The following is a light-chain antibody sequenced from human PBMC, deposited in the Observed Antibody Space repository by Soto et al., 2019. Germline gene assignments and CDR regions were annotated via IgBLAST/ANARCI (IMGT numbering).Light chain of an antibody. CDR3: QKYDTVPWA. CDR2: AAS. V-gene: IGKV1-27*01. J-gene: IGKJ1*01. Sequence: DIQMTQSPSSLSASLGDRVTITCRASQGIKKYVAWYQQKPGKVPKLLIYAASSLQSGVPSRFSGSGSGTDFTLTISSLQPEDVATYYCQKYDTVPWAFGQGTXVDI. CDR1: QGIKKY.